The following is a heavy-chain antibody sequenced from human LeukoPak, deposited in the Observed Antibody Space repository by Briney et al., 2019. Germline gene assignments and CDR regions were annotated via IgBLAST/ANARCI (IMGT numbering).Heavy chain of an antibody. V-gene: IGHV1-69*05. D-gene: IGHD6-19*01. CDR1: GGTFSSYA. J-gene: IGHJ4*02. CDR2: IIPIFGTA. Sequence: GSSVKVSCKASGGTFSSYAISWVRQAPGQGLEWMGRIIPIFGTANYAQKFQGRVTITTDESTSTAYMELSSLGSEDTAVYYCARGQIAVAGTHFDYWGQGTLVTVSS. CDR3: ARGQIAVAGTHFDY.